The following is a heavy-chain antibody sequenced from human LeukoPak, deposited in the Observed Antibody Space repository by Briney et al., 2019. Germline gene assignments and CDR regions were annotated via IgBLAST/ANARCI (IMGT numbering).Heavy chain of an antibody. D-gene: IGHD2-2*01. CDR2: INHSGST. V-gene: IGHV4-34*01. CDR3: ARDLPYPRTGVPAAKIDY. CDR1: GGSFSGYY. Sequence: SETLSLICAVYGGSFSGYYWSWIRQPPGKGLEWIGEINHSGSTNYNPSLKSRVTISVDTSKNQFSLKLSSVTAADTAVYYCARDLPYPRTGVPAAKIDYWGQGTLVTVSS. J-gene: IGHJ4*02.